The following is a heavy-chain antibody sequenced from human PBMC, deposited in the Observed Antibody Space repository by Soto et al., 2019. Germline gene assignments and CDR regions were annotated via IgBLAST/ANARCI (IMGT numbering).Heavy chain of an antibody. D-gene: IGHD3-3*01. Sequence: SETLSLTCTVSGGSISSSSYYWGWIRQPPGKGLEWIGSIYYSGSTYYNPSLKSRVTISVDTSKNQFSLKLSSVTAADTAVYYCARHGPITIFGVVPNSDHWGQGTLVTVSS. CDR3: ARHGPITIFGVVPNSDH. CDR1: GGSISSSSYY. V-gene: IGHV4-39*01. CDR2: IYYSGST. J-gene: IGHJ5*02.